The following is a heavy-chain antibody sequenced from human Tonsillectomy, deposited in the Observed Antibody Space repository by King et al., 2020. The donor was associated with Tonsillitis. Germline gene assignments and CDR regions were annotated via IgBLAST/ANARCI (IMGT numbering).Heavy chain of an antibody. CDR3: ARALTDDSRTNDAFDI. Sequence: VQLQESGPGLVKPSQTLSLTCTVSGGSISSGDYYWSWIRQPPGKGLEWIGYIYYSGSTYYNPSLKSRVTISVDTSKNQFSLKLSSVTAADTAVYYCARALTDDSRTNDAFDIWGQGTMVTVSS. CDR2: IYYSGST. D-gene: IGHD3-22*01. V-gene: IGHV4-30-4*01. CDR1: GGSISSGDYY. J-gene: IGHJ3*02.